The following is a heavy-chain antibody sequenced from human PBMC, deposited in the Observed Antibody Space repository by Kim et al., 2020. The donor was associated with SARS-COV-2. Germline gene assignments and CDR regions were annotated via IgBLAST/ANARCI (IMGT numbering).Heavy chain of an antibody. CDR1: GGSITPYY. J-gene: IGHJ4*02. CDR2: IYYSCIT. V-gene: IGHV4-59*01. D-gene: IGHD6-19*01. CDR3: ARANGPWRVLVDY. Sequence: SETLSLTCTVSGGSITPYYWSWIRQPPGKGLEWIGYIYYSCITNYNPYLKSRVTISVATSKTQFSLKLNSVTAADTAVYYCARANGPWRVLVDYWGQ.